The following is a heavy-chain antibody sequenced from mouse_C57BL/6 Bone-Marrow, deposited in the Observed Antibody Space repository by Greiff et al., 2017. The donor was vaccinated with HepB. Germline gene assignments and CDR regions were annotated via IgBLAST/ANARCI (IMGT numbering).Heavy chain of an antibody. CDR3: ARIYYDYGGYYAMDY. J-gene: IGHJ4*01. CDR1: GYTFTNYW. D-gene: IGHD2-4*01. Sequence: VQLQQSGAELVRPGTSVKMSCKASGYTFTNYWIGWAKQRPGHGLEWIGDIYPGGGYTNYNEKFKGKATLTADKSSSTAYMQLSSLTSEDSAVYYCARIYYDYGGYYAMDYWGQGTSVTVSS. CDR2: IYPGGGYT. V-gene: IGHV1-63*01.